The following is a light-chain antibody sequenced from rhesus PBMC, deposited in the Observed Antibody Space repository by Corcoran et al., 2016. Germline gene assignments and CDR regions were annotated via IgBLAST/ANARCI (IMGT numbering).Light chain of an antibody. J-gene: IGKJ1*01. CDR3: QQRYTYPRT. V-gene: IGKV1-33*01. CDR1: QDISND. CDR2: AAS. Sequence: DIQMTQSPSSLSASVGDKVTITCRASQDISNDVAWYQQKPGKAPKLLIYAASSLQMGVPSRFRGSGSGTVFTLTISCLQPEDFAVYYCQQRYTYPRTFGQGTKVEIK.